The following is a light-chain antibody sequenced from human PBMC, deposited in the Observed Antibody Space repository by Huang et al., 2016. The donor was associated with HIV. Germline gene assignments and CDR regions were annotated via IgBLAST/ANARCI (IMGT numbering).Light chain of an antibody. CDR3: QQYGTSRGT. V-gene: IGKV4-1*01. CDR1: QSLSYRSNNKNY. Sequence: DIVVTQSPASLALSLGERATINCTSSQSLSYRSNNKNYLNWYQVKAGQPPKLRMYWASTRESGVPDRFSGSGSGTDFTLTINRLEPEDFAVYYCQQYGTSRGTFGQGTTVEIK. J-gene: IGKJ1*01. CDR2: WAS.